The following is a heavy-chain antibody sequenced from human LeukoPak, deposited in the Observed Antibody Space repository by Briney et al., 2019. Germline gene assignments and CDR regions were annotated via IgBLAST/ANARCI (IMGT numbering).Heavy chain of an antibody. CDR2: INHSGST. D-gene: IGHD2-8*01. J-gene: IGHJ6*02. CDR3: AREPDARGRPFYGMDV. V-gene: IGHV4-34*01. Sequence: PSETLSLTCAVYGGSFSGYYWSWIRQPPGKGLEWIGEINHSGSTNYNPSLKSRVTISVDTSKNQFSLKLSSVTAADTAVYYCAREPDARGRPFYGMDVWGQGTTVTVSS. CDR1: GGSFSGYY.